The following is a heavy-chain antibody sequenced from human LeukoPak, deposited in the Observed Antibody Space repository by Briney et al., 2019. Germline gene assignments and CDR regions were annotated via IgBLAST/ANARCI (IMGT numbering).Heavy chain of an antibody. CDR2: ISYSGTT. CDR3: ARDNIDSSTISYYFDY. J-gene: IGHJ4*02. Sequence: ETLSLTCTVSGGSISSYYWSWIRQPPGKGLEWIGYISYSGTTNYNPSLKSRVTISLDMSKNQFSLKLSSVTAADTAVYYCARDNIDSSTISYYFDYWGQGTLVTVSS. CDR1: GGSISSYY. D-gene: IGHD2-2*01. V-gene: IGHV4-59*01.